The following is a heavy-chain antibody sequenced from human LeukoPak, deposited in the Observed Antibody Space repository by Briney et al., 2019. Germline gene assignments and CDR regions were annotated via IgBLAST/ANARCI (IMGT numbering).Heavy chain of an antibody. D-gene: IGHD3-10*01. CDR2: MNPNSGNT. CDR1: GYTFTSYD. V-gene: IGHV1-8*01. Sequence: GASVKVSCKASGYTFTSYDINWVRQATGQGLEWMGWMNPNSGNTGYAQKFQGRVTMTRNTSISTAYMELSSLRSEDTAVYYCARERLYGSGSYSRPHFDYWGQGTLVTVSS. CDR3: ARERLYGSGSYSRPHFDY. J-gene: IGHJ4*02.